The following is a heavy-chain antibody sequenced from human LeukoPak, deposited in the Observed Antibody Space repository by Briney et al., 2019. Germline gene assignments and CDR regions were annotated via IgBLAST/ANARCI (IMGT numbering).Heavy chain of an antibody. D-gene: IGHD4-23*01. CDR2: ISGDGGIT. J-gene: IGHJ4*02. V-gene: IGHV3-43*02. CDR3: AKPSRPYYGGNSEADY. CDR1: GFTFDDYA. Sequence: GGSLRLSCAASGFTFDDYAMHWVRQAPGKGLEWVSLISGDGGITYYADSVKGRLTISRDNSKNSLYLQMNSLRTEDTALYYCAKPSRPYYGGNSEADYWGQGTLVTVSS.